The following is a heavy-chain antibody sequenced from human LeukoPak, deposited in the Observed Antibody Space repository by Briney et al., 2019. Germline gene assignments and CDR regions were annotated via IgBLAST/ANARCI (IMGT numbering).Heavy chain of an antibody. J-gene: IGHJ4*02. CDR2: INHSGST. CDR1: GFTFRTYS. CDR3: AREAEAAAGRTFDY. D-gene: IGHD6-13*01. V-gene: IGHV4-34*01. Sequence: GSLRLSCAASGFTFRTYSMSWVRQAPGKGLEWIGEINHSGSTNYNPSLKSRVTISVDTSKNQFSLKLSSVTAADTAVYYCAREAEAAAGRTFDYWGQGTLVTVSS.